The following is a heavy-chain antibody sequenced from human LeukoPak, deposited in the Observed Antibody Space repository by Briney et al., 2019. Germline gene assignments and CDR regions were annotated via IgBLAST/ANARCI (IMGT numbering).Heavy chain of an antibody. V-gene: IGHV3-53*04. D-gene: IGHD2-21*02. CDR3: AREPNCGGDRYFYDS. CDR2: IYTGGNT. J-gene: IGHJ4*02. Sequence: PGGSLRLSCAVSGFIVSSNYMSWVRQAPGKGLEWVSVIYTGGNTHYADSVKGRFTISRQNSKNTLYLQMNGLRTEDTAVYYCAREPNCGGDRYFYDSWGQGTLVTVSS. CDR1: GFIVSSNY.